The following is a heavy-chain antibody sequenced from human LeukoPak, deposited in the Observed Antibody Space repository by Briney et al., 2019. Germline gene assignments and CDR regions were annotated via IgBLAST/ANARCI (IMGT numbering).Heavy chain of an antibody. Sequence: SETLSLTCAVYGGSFSGYYWSWIRQPPGKGLEWIGEINHSGSTNYNPSLKSRVTISVDTSKNQFSLKLSSVTAADTAVYYCSVDTAMAKVYYYHMDVWGKGTTVTVSS. D-gene: IGHD5-18*01. CDR1: GGSFSGYY. CDR3: SVDTAMAKVYYYHMDV. V-gene: IGHV4-34*03. J-gene: IGHJ6*03. CDR2: INHSGST.